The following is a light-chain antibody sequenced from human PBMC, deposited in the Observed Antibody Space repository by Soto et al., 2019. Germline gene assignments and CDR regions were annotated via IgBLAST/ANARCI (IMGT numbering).Light chain of an antibody. CDR2: HAS. J-gene: IGKJ1*01. CDR3: QQCNSYS. CDR1: QSISNW. V-gene: IGKV1-5*01. Sequence: IPLTQSPSTLPASVGDRVTLTCRASQSISNWLAWYQQKPGTAPKLLIYHASILETAVPSRFSGNGSGTEFTLTISSLQPGDFATYYCQQCNSYSFGQGSRVEIK.